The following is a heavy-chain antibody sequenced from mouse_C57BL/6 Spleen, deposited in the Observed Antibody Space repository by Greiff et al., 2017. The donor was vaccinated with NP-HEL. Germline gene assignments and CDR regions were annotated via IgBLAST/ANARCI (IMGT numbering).Heavy chain of an antibody. CDR3: GKNHGSSPWGLLEV. CDR2: INPSSGYT. Sequence: QVQLQQSGAELAKPGASVKLSCKASGYTFTSYWMHWVKQRPGQGLEWIGYINPSSGYTKYNQKFKDKATLTADKSSSTAYMQLSSLTYGASAVLFRGKNHGSSPWGLLEVWGTRTTGPVSS. CDR1: GYTFTSYW. D-gene: IGHD1-1*01. V-gene: IGHV1-7*01. J-gene: IGHJ1*03.